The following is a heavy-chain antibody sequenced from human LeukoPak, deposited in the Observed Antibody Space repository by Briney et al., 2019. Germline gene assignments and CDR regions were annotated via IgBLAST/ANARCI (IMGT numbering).Heavy chain of an antibody. Sequence: GGSLRLSCAASGFTFSNYAFSWVRQAPGKGLEWVSIIGGTGRNTHYADSVKGRFTVSRDNTKNSLRLQMNSLRAEDTAVYYCTMIEWERWRGWGQGTLVTVSS. D-gene: IGHD1-26*01. CDR2: IGGTGRNT. V-gene: IGHV3-23*01. CDR1: GFTFSNYA. CDR3: TMIEWERWRG. J-gene: IGHJ4*02.